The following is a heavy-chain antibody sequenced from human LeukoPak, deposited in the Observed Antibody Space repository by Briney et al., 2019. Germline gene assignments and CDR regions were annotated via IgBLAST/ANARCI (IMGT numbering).Heavy chain of an antibody. CDR2: IYYSGST. CDR1: GGSISSSSYY. V-gene: IGHV4-39*01. Sequence: SETLSLTCTVSGGSISSSSYYWGWIRQPPGKGLEWIGSIYYSGSTYYNPSLKSRVTISVDTSKNQFSLKLSSVTAADTAVYYCARQDTLTHYYVMDVWGQGTTVTVSS. D-gene: IGHD3-9*01. CDR3: ARQDTLTHYYVMDV. J-gene: IGHJ6*02.